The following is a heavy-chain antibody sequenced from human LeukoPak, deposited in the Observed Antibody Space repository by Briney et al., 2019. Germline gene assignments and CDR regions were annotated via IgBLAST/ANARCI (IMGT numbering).Heavy chain of an antibody. Sequence: SGPTLVKPTQTLTLTCSFSGFSLSTSEVAVGWIRQSPGKALEWLALIYWNDDKRYRPSLQSRLTLTKDTSKNQVVLTMTNMDPVDTATYYCARSLWFGDLSHFDYWGQGTVVTVSS. CDR3: ARSLWFGDLSHFDY. V-gene: IGHV2-5*01. D-gene: IGHD3-10*01. CDR2: IYWNDDK. J-gene: IGHJ4*02. CDR1: GFSLSTSEVA.